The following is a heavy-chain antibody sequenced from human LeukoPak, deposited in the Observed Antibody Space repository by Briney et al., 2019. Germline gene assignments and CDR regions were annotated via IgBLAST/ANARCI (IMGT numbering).Heavy chain of an antibody. CDR2: INPSGGSI. D-gene: IGHD4-11*01. Sequence: GASVKVSCKASGYTFTSYYMHWVRQAPGQGLEWMGIINPSGGSISYAQKFQGRVPMTRDTSTSTVYMELSSLRSEDTAVYYCARDLSSFHSNYAPGLFDYWGQGTLVTVSS. CDR3: ARDLSSFHSNYAPGLFDY. V-gene: IGHV1-46*01. J-gene: IGHJ4*02. CDR1: GYTFTSYY.